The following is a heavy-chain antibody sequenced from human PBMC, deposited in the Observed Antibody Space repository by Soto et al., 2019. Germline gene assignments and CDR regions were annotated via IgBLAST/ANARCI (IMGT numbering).Heavy chain of an antibody. D-gene: IGHD1-1*01. J-gene: IGHJ4*02. CDR3: ARGLNDDS. CDR2: IHTVGST. V-gene: IGHV3-53*01. Sequence: PXESLRLSCEVSGFSIGGNPMSWVRQAPGQGLEWVASIHTVGSTYYADSVQGRFTISRDNSKNTLFLQMNSLRVGDTAIYFCARGLNDDSWGQGTLVTVSS. CDR1: GFSIGGNP.